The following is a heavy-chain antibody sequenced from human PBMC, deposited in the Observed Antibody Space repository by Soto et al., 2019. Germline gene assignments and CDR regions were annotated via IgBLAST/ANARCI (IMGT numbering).Heavy chain of an antibody. CDR1: GYRFTNYW. D-gene: IGHD3-10*01. J-gene: IGHJ6*02. CDR2: IDPGDSDT. V-gene: IGHV5-51*01. CDR3: AARVGSSPLYYYGVDV. Sequence: GESLKISCKGSGYRFTNYWIGWVRQMPGKGLEWMGIIDPGDSDTRYSPSFQGQVTISVDKSIGTAYLQWSSLKASDTAMYYCAARVGSSPLYYYGVDVWGQGTTVTVSS.